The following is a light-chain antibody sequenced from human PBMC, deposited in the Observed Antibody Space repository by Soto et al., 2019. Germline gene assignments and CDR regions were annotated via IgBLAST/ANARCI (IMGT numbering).Light chain of an antibody. V-gene: IGKV3-11*01. J-gene: IGKJ2*01. CDR2: DAS. CDR1: QSVSSY. CDR3: QQRSNWPPT. Sequence: EIVLTQSPATLSLSPGERATLSCRASQSVSSYLAWYQQKPGQAPRLLIYDASNRATGIPARFSGSGSGTDFTLPISSLEPEDFAVYYCQQRSNWPPTFGQETKLEIK.